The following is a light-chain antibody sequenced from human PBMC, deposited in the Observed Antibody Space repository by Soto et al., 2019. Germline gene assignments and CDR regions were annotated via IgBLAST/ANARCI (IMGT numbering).Light chain of an antibody. CDR3: CSYAAGSAHYV. CDR2: EGS. Sequence: QSALTQPASVSGSPGQSITISCTGTSSDVGTYNLVSWYQQHPGKAPKLMLYEGSKRPSGVSNRFSGSNSGNTASLTISGLQAEDEADYYCCSYAAGSAHYVFGTGTKLTVL. J-gene: IGLJ1*01. CDR1: SSDVGTYNL. V-gene: IGLV2-23*01.